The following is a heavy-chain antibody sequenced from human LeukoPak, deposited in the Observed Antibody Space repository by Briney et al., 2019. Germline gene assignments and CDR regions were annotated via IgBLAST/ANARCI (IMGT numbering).Heavy chain of an antibody. J-gene: IGHJ4*02. CDR3: ARQWAYFDWLPPSGYFDY. V-gene: IGHV4-59*08. CDR2: IYYSGST. D-gene: IGHD3-9*01. Sequence: SETLSLTYTVSGGSISSYYWSWIRQPPGKGLEWIGYIYYSGSTNYNPSLKSRVTISVDTSKNQFSLKLSSVTAADTAVYYCARQWAYFDWLPPSGYFDYWGQGTLVTVSS. CDR1: GGSISSYY.